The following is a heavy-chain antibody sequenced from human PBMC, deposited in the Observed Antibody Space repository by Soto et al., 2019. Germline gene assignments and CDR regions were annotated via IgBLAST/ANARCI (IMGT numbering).Heavy chain of an antibody. V-gene: IGHV3-30*18. CDR2: ISYDGSNK. D-gene: IGHD1-26*01. CDR1: GFTFSSYG. Sequence: QVQLVESGGGMVQPGRSLRLSCAASGFTFSSYGMHWVRQAPGKGLEWVAVISYDGSNKYYADSVKGRFTISRDNSKNTLYLQMNSLRAEDTAVYYCAKGDEAFDIWGQGTMVTVSS. J-gene: IGHJ3*02. CDR3: AKGDEAFDI.